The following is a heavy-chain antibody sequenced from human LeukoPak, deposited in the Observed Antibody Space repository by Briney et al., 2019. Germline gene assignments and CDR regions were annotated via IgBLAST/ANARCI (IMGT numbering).Heavy chain of an antibody. CDR2: ISAYNGNT. D-gene: IGHD2-2*01. J-gene: IGHJ5*02. CDR3: ASWRRCQLNNWFDP. Sequence: ASVKVSCKASGYTFTSYGISWVRQAPGQGLEWMGWISAYNGNTNYAQKLQGRVTMTTDTSTSTAYMELRSLRSDDTAVYYCASWRRCQLNNWFDPWGQGTLVTVSS. V-gene: IGHV1-18*01. CDR1: GYTFTSYG.